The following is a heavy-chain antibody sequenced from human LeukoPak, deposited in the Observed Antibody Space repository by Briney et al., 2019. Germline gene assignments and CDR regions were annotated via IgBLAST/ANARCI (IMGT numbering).Heavy chain of an antibody. J-gene: IGHJ6*02. D-gene: IGHD1-26*01. V-gene: IGHV1-2*06. CDR2: INPNSGGT. CDR1: GGTFSSYA. CDR3: ARSFDTVGNYYGMDV. Sequence: ASVKVSCKASGGTFSSYAISWVRQAPGQGLEWMGRINPNSGGTNYAQKFQGRVTMTRDTSISTAYMELSRLRSDDTAVYYCARSFDTVGNYYGMDVWGQGTTVTVSS.